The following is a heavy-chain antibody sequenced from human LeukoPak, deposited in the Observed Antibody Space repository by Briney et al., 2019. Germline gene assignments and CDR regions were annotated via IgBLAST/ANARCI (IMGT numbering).Heavy chain of an antibody. CDR1: GFTFSDSY. Sequence: GGSLRLSCAASGFTFSDSYMSWIRQVPGKGLEWVSSISSGSTYIYNADSVQGRFTISRDNAKNSLFLLVNSLRAEDTAVNYCARGRGDPTWGQGTLVTVSS. CDR2: ISSGSTYI. V-gene: IGHV3-11*04. CDR3: ARGRGDPT. D-gene: IGHD4-17*01. J-gene: IGHJ5*02.